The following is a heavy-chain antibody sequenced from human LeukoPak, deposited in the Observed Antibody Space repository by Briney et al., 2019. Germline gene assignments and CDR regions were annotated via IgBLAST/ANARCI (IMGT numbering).Heavy chain of an antibody. CDR3: ARQRTVVTPEFFDF. Sequence: SETLSLTCSVSADSISGSSYYWGWIRQPPGKGLEWIGGISYSGTTKKNPALESRITMSVDTSKNQFSLNLNSVTAADTAMYYCARQRTVVTPEFFDFWGQGTLVIVSS. V-gene: IGHV4-39*01. J-gene: IGHJ4*02. CDR1: ADSISGSSYY. CDR2: ISYSGTT. D-gene: IGHD4-23*01.